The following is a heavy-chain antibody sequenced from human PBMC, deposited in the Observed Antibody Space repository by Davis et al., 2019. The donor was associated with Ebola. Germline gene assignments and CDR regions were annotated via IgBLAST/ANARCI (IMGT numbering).Heavy chain of an antibody. CDR1: GYTFTNYG. V-gene: IGHV1-18*04. D-gene: IGHD1-1*01. Sequence: ASVKVSCKASGYTFTNYGITWVRQAPGQGLEWMGWFNPHNGNTNYAQNVQGRVTMTTDTSTSTAYMEVGSLRSDDTAVYYCARAQFPTTSDYWGQGTLVTVSS. CDR2: FNPHNGNT. J-gene: IGHJ4*02. CDR3: ARAQFPTTSDY.